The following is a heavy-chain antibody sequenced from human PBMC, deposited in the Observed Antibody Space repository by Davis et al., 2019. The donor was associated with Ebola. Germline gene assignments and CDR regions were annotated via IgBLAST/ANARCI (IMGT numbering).Heavy chain of an antibody. CDR3: ARAGTSAASKYYFDF. CDR1: GFTVSSHF. CDR2: IHPDGVT. J-gene: IGHJ4*02. Sequence: PGGSLRLSCEASGFTVSSHFLSWVRQAPGKGLEWVSVIHPDGVTYYTDSVKGRFAISRDSSRNTLYLQMNSLRVDDTAVYYCARAGTSAASKYYFDFWGQGTLVTVSS. V-gene: IGHV3-66*01. D-gene: IGHD6-13*01.